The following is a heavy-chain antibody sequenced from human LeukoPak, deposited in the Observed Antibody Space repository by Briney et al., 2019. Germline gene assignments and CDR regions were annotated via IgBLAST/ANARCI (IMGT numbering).Heavy chain of an antibody. D-gene: IGHD3-9*01. CDR3: ARASLTGYYKYYYYYGMDV. CDR1: GGSFSGYY. Sequence: SETLSLTCAAYGGSFSGYYWSWIRQPPGKGLEWIGEINHSGSTNYNPSLKSRVTISVDTSKSQFSLKLSSVTAADTAVYYCARASLTGYYKYYYYYGMDVWGQGTTVTVSS. J-gene: IGHJ6*02. V-gene: IGHV4-34*01. CDR2: INHSGST.